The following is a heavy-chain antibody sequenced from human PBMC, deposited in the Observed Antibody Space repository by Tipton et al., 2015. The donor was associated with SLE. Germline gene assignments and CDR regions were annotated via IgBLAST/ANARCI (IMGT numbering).Heavy chain of an antibody. CDR1: GGSFSGYY. V-gene: IGHV4-34*01. D-gene: IGHD2-2*01. J-gene: IGHJ3*02. Sequence: TLSLTCAVYGGSFSGYYWSWIRQPPGKGLEWIGEINHSGSTNYNPPLKSRVTISMDTSKNQLSLKLSSVTAADTAVYFCARWIAVPATANSDAFDIWGQGTMVTVSS. CDR3: ARWIAVPATANSDAFDI. CDR2: INHSGST.